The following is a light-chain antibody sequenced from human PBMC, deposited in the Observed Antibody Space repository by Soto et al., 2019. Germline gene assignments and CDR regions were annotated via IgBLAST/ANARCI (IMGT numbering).Light chain of an antibody. CDR1: QSISNW. CDR2: KAS. CDR3: QQVNSYPQT. V-gene: IGKV1-5*03. J-gene: IGKJ5*01. Sequence: DIPLTPSPSTLSASVGDRVAIPCRASQSISNWLAWYQQKPGEAPKLLIYKASNLENGVPSRFSGSGSGTEFTLTISSLQSDDFATYYCQQVNSYPQTFGQGTRLEIK.